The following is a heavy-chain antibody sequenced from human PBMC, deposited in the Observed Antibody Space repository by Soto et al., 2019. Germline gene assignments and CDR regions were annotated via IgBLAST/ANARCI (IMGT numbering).Heavy chain of an antibody. CDR1: GGTFSSYA. V-gene: IGHV1-69*06. CDR3: ATTSSGGRLPDDY. D-gene: IGHD3-16*01. CDR2: IIPIFGTA. Sequence: QVQLVQSGAEGKKPGSSVKVSCKASGGTFSSYAISWVRQAPGQGLEWMGGIIPIFGTANYAQKFQGRVTITADKSTSTAYMELSSLRSEDTAVYYWATTSSGGRLPDDYWGQGTLVTVSS. J-gene: IGHJ4*02.